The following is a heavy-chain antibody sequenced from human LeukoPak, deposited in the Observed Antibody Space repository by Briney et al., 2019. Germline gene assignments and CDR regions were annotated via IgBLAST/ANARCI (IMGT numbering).Heavy chain of an antibody. CDR2: INHSGST. CDR3: ARFNLYSYADY. CDR1: GGSFSGYY. J-gene: IGHJ4*02. D-gene: IGHD5-18*01. Sequence: PSETLSLTCAVYGGSFSGYYWSWIRQPPGKGLEWIGEINHSGSTNYNPPLKSRVTISVDTSKNQFSLKLSSVTAADTAVYYCARFNLYSYADYWGQGTLVTVSS. V-gene: IGHV4-34*01.